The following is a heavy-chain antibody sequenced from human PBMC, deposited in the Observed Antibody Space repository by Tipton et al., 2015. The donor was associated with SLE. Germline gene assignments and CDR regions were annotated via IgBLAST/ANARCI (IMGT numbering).Heavy chain of an antibody. D-gene: IGHD3-10*01. Sequence: GLVKPSETLSLTCTVSGGSISSYFWSWIRQPPGKGLEWIGDIYTTGSTNYNPSLNSRVMISLDTSKNQFSLKLRSVTAADTAVYYCASLIYGSGSYSGFDFWGQGTLVTVSS. V-gene: IGHV4-4*09. CDR3: ASLIYGSGSYSGFDF. J-gene: IGHJ4*02. CDR1: GGSISSYF. CDR2: IYTTGST.